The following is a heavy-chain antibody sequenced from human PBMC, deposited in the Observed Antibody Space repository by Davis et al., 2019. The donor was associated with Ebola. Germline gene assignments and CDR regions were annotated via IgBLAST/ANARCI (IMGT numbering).Heavy chain of an antibody. CDR1: GYTFTSYY. V-gene: IGHV1-46*01. CDR2: INPSGGST. CDR3: ARDGIDYGMDV. J-gene: IGHJ6*02. Sequence: ASVKVSCKASGYTFTSYYMHWVRQAPGQGLEWMGIINPSGGSTNYAQKFQGRVTITADESTSTAYMELSSLRSEDTAVYYCARDGIDYGMDVWGQGTTVTVS. D-gene: IGHD1-26*01.